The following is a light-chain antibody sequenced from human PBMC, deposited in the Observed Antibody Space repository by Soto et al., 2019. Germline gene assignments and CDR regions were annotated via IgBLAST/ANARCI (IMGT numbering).Light chain of an antibody. CDR1: QSVSSSY. V-gene: IGKV3-15*01. J-gene: IGKJ1*01. CDR2: GAS. CDR3: QQYANWPKT. Sequence: DIVMTQSPGTLSLSPGERATLSCRASQSVSSSYLAWYQQKPGQAPRLLIYGASSRATGIPARFSGSGSETEYTLTISSLQSEDLAVYYCQQYANWPKTFGQGTKVDIK.